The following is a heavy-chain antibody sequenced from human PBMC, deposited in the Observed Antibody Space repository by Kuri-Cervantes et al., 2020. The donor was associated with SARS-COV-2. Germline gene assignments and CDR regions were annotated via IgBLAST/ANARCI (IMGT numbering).Heavy chain of an antibody. CDR3: AITMIVVVIVGGSGKPNWFDP. J-gene: IGHJ5*02. Sequence: GGCLSLSWAVAGFSFSSYAIHCVRQAAGKGLVYVSAISSNGGSTYYANSVKGRFTISRDNSKNTMYLKMGSLRAEDMAVYYCAITMIVVVIVGGSGKPNWFDPWGQGTLVTVSS. CDR2: ISSNGGST. D-gene: IGHD3-22*01. CDR1: GFSFSSYA. V-gene: IGHV3-64*01.